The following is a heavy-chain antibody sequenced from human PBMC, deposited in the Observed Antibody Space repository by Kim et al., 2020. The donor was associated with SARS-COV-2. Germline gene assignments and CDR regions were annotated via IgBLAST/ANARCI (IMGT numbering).Heavy chain of an antibody. D-gene: IGHD3-10*01. V-gene: IGHV1-18*01. J-gene: IGHJ5*02. CDR3: ARARTGYYYGSGSYYRPQYNWFDP. Sequence: ASVKVSCKASGYTFTSYGISWVRQAPGQGLEWMGWISAYNGNTNYAQKLQGRVTMTTDTSTSTAYMELRSLRSDDTAVYYCARARTGYYYGSGSYYRPQYNWFDPWGQGTLVTVSS. CDR2: ISAYNGNT. CDR1: GYTFTSYG.